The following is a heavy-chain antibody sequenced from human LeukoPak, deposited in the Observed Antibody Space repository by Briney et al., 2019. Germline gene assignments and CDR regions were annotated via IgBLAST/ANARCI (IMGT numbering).Heavy chain of an antibody. J-gene: IGHJ4*02. CDR3: ARRALGPIGAFDH. D-gene: IGHD3-10*01. Sequence: SETLSLTCTVSGGSFSNYYWSWIRQSPGKGLEWIGYIYHTGSANYSPSLKSRVSISIDTSKSQFSLRLISVTAADTAIYYCARRALGPIGAFDHWGQGALVTVSS. CDR1: GGSFSNYY. CDR2: IYHTGSA. V-gene: IGHV4-59*01.